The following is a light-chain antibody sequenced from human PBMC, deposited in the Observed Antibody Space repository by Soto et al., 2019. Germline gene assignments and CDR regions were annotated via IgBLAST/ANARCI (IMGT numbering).Light chain of an antibody. J-gene: IGLJ2*01. CDR1: SSDIGGFDL. CDR2: EVN. CDR3: CSSVGIRTFV. V-gene: IGLV2-23*02. Sequence: QSALTQPDSLSGSPGQSITISCTGSSSDIGGFDLVSWYQQHPGKAPKLLLYEVNKRPSGVSNRFSGSKSGNTASLTISGLQADDGAYYYCCSSVGIRTFVFGGGTKLTVL.